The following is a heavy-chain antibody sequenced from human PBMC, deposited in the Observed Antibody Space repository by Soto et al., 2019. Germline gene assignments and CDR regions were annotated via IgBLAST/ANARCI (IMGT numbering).Heavy chain of an antibody. CDR3: AKDLTRQLAYWLDP. Sequence: ASVKVSCKASGFSFTGYCIHWLRQAPGQGLEWMGWINAHSGGTEYAQKFQGRVTLTRDTSIATAYLTLTSLTSDDTALYYCAKDLTRQLAYWLDPWGQGTQVTVSS. J-gene: IGHJ5*02. CDR2: INAHSGGT. D-gene: IGHD6-6*01. V-gene: IGHV1-2*02. CDR1: GFSFTGYC.